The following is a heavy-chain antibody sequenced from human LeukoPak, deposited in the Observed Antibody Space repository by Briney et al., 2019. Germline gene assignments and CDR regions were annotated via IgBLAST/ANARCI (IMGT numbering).Heavy chain of an antibody. J-gene: IGHJ4*02. CDR3: ARDAYCGGDCYSPGRSFDY. Sequence: GGSLRLSCAASGFTFSSYAMHWVRQAPGKGLEWVAVISYDGSNKYYADFVKGRFTISRDNSKNTLYLQMNSLRAEDTAVYYCARDAYCGGDCYSPGRSFDYWGQGTLVTVSS. V-gene: IGHV3-30*04. D-gene: IGHD2-21*02. CDR1: GFTFSSYA. CDR2: ISYDGSNK.